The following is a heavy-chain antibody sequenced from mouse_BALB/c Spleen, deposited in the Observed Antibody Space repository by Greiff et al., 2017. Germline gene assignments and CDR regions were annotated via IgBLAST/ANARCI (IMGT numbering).Heavy chain of an antibody. V-gene: IGHV1-7*01. CDR1: GYTFTSYW. CDR2: INPSTGYT. D-gene: IGHD2-3*01. J-gene: IGHJ3*01. CDR3: ARGGIDGYSFAY. Sequence: QVQLKESGAELVKPGASVKMSCKASGYTFTSYWMHWVKQRPGQGLEWIGYINPSTGYTEYNQKFKDKATLTADKSSSTAYMQLSSLTSEDSAVYYCARGGIDGYSFAYWGQGTLVTVSA.